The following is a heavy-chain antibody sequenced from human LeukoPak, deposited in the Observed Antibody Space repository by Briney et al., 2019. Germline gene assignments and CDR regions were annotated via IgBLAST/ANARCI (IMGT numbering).Heavy chain of an antibody. J-gene: IGHJ4*02. Sequence: GGSLRLSCAASGFTFRSYGMHWVRQAPGKGLEYVSAISSNGGRTYYANSVKGRFTISRDNTKNTVDLQMNSLRAEDTAVYYCARDFEAPSNCWGQGTLATVSS. CDR3: ARDFEAPSNC. CDR2: ISSNGGRT. CDR1: GFTFRSYG. D-gene: IGHD3-9*01. V-gene: IGHV3-64*01.